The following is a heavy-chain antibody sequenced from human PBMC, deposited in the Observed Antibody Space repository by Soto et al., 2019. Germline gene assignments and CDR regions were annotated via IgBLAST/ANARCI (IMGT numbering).Heavy chain of an antibody. J-gene: IGHJ4*02. V-gene: IGHV1-69*01. CDR3: ASFSEGRGVYAIGVPLDY. CDR2: IIPIFGTA. D-gene: IGHD2-8*01. Sequence: QVQLVQSGAEVKKPGSSVKVSCKASGGTFSSYAISWVRQAPGQGLEWMGGIIPIFGTANYAQKFQGRVTITADESTSTAYMELRSLRSEDTAVYYCASFSEGRGVYAIGVPLDYWGQGTLVTVSS. CDR1: GGTFSSYA.